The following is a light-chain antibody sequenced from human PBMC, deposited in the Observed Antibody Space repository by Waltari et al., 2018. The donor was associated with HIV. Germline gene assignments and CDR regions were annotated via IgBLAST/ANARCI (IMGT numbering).Light chain of an antibody. V-gene: IGLV1-47*01. Sequence: QSVVTQPPSASGTPGQRVHISCSGSTSNIGSNSVFWYQHLPGMAPKLLIYRNNQRPSGLPDRFSGSKSGASASLAISGLRSEDEADYYCAAWDDSLRGVVFGGGTKVTVL. CDR2: RNN. CDR3: AAWDDSLRGVV. CDR1: TSNIGSNS. J-gene: IGLJ2*01.